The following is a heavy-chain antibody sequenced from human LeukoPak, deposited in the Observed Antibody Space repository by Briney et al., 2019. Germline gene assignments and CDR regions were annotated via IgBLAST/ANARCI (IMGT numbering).Heavy chain of an antibody. CDR3: ARGRRYYGSGIILYGIYFDY. CDR1: GFTFSSYS. Sequence: PGGSLRLSCAASGFTFSSYSMNWVRQAPGKGLEWVSSISSSSSYIYYADSAKGRFTISRDNAKNSLYLQMNSLRAEDTAVYYCARGRRYYGSGIILYGIYFDYWGQGTLVTVSS. CDR2: ISSSSSYI. V-gene: IGHV3-21*01. D-gene: IGHD3-10*01. J-gene: IGHJ4*02.